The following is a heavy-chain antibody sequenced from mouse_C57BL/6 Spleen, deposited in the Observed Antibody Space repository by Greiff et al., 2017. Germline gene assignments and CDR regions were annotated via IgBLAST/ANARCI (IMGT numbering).Heavy chain of an antibody. CDR2: IHPNSGST. CDR3: ARALRIHAMDY. Sequence: QVQLQQPGAELVKPGASVKLSCKASGYTFTSYWMHWVKQRPGQGLEWIGMIHPNSGSTNYNEKFKSKATLTVDKSSSTAYMQLSSLTSEDSAVYHCARALRIHAMDYWGQGTSVTVSS. CDR1: GYTFTSYW. D-gene: IGHD1-1*01. V-gene: IGHV1-64*01. J-gene: IGHJ4*01.